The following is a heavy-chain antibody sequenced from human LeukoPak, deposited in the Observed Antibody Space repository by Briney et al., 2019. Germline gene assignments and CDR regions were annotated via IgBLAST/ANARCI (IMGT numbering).Heavy chain of an antibody. D-gene: IGHD6-19*01. CDR2: TGNKANSYTT. CDR1: GYTFSDHY. V-gene: IGHV3-72*01. CDR3: ARGNTSAWYPFDY. J-gene: IGHJ4*02. Sequence: GGSLRLSCAASGYTFSDHYMDWVRQAPGKGLEWVGRTGNKANSYTTEYAASVKGRFTISRDDSKNSLFLQMNSLKSEDTAVYYCARGNTSAWYPFDYWGQGTLVTVSS.